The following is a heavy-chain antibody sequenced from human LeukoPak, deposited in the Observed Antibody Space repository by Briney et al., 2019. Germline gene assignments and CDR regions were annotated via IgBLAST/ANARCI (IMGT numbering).Heavy chain of an antibody. CDR3: ARHEGPGAPVARYYYYGMDV. Sequence: GESLKISCKGSGYSFTSYWIGWVRQMPGKGLEWMEIIYPGDSDTRYSPSFQGQVTISADKSISTAYLQWSSLKASDTAMYYCARHEGPGAPVARYYYYGMDVRGQGTTVTVSS. CDR2: IYPGDSDT. V-gene: IGHV5-51*01. D-gene: IGHD2-2*01. CDR1: GYSFTSYW. J-gene: IGHJ6*02.